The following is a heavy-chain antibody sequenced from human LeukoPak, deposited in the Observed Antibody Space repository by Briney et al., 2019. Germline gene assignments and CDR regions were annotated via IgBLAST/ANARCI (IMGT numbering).Heavy chain of an antibody. D-gene: IGHD3-3*01. Sequence: GGSLRLSCAASGLTFSGYDMHWVRQAPGKGPEWVAVMSYGGQNERYADSVKGRFTISRDNSKNTLYLQMNSLRAEDTAVYYCAKELEYYFDYWGQGTLVTVSS. V-gene: IGHV3-30*18. CDR2: MSYGGQNE. CDR1: GLTFSGYD. CDR3: AKELEYYFDY. J-gene: IGHJ4*02.